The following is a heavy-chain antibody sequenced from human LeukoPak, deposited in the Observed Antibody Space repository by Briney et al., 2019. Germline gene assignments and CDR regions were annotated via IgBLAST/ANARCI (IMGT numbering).Heavy chain of an antibody. CDR1: GYTFTSYY. CDR3: ARDLSLRGTMGFDYYGMDV. J-gene: IGHJ6*02. D-gene: IGHD3-10*01. CDR2: INPTAGST. Sequence: ASVKVSCKTSGYTFTSYYIHWARQAPGQGLEWMGIINPTAGSTNYAQKFQGRVTMTRDTSTSTVYMELSSLRSEDTAVYYCARDLSLRGTMGFDYYGMDVWGQGTTVTVSS. V-gene: IGHV1-46*01.